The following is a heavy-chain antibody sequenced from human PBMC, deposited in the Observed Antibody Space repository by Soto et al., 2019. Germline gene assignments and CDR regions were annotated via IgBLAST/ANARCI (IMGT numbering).Heavy chain of an antibody. V-gene: IGHV4-39*01. Sequence: QLQLQESGPGLVKPSETLSLTCSVSGGSISSSNYYWGWIRQPPGKGLEWIGSIYYSGSTSHNSSLKSRVTISVDTSKNQFSLRLSSLTAADTAVYYCASPTLGAFDVWGQGTMVTVAS. CDR3: ASPTLGAFDV. CDR2: IYYSGST. J-gene: IGHJ3*01. D-gene: IGHD3-16*01. CDR1: GGSISSSNYY.